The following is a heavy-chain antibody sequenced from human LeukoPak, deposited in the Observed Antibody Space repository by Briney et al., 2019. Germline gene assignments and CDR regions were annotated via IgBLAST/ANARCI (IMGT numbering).Heavy chain of an antibody. J-gene: IGHJ4*02. CDR3: AREGETAMVDY. Sequence: GGSLRLSCAASGFTFSDYYMSWIRQAPGKGREWVSYISSSGTTIYYADSVKGRFTISRDNAKNSLYLQMNSLRAEDTAVYYCAREGETAMVDYWGQGTLVTVSS. CDR2: ISSSGTTI. CDR1: GFTFSDYY. V-gene: IGHV3-11*04. D-gene: IGHD5-18*01.